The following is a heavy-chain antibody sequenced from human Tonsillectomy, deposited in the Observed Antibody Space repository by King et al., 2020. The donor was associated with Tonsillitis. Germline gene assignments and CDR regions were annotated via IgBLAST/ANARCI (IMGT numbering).Heavy chain of an antibody. CDR3: ASINYYGSGSSYFDY. J-gene: IGHJ4*02. Sequence: VQLQESGPGLVKPSQTLSLTCTVSGGSISRGGYYWNWIRQHPGKGRGWIGYIHYSGGTSYNPSLKIGLTISVDTSKNHFSLKLSSVTAADTAVYYCASINYYGSGSSYFDYWGQGTLVTVSS. D-gene: IGHD3-10*01. CDR1: GGSISRGGYY. CDR2: IHYSGGT. V-gene: IGHV4-31*03.